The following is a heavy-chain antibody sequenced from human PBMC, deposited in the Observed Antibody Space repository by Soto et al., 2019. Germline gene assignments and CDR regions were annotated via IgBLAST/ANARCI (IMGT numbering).Heavy chain of an antibody. CDR2: INPNSGGT. V-gene: IGHV1-2*02. D-gene: IGHD2-2*01. Sequence: GASVKVSCKASGYTFTGYYMHWVRQAPGQGLEWMGWINPNSGGTNYAQKFQGRVTITADESTSTAYMELSSLRSEDTAVYYCARANIVVVRMWDYYYGMDVWGQGTTVTVSS. CDR1: GYTFTGYY. CDR3: ARANIVVVRMWDYYYGMDV. J-gene: IGHJ6*02.